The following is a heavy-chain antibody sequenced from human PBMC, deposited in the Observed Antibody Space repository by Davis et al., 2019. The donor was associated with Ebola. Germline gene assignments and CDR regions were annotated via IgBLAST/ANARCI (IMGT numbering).Heavy chain of an antibody. Sequence: GGSLRLSCAASGFTVSSNYMSWVRQAPGKGLEWVSVIYSGGSTYYADSVKGRFTISRHNSKNTLYLQMNSLRAEDTAVYYCARDHLTTVTMGRYYYYGMDVWGQGTTVTVSS. CDR2: IYSGGST. J-gene: IGHJ6*02. CDR3: ARDHLTTVTMGRYYYYGMDV. V-gene: IGHV3-53*04. D-gene: IGHD4-11*01. CDR1: GFTVSSNY.